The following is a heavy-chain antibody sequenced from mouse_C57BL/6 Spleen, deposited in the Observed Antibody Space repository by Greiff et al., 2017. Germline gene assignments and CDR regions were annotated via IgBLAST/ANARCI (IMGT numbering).Heavy chain of an antibody. CDR2: INPNNGGT. CDR3: AREDYGSSYFDY. CDR1: GYTFTDYN. Sequence: VQLQQSGPELVKPGASVKISCKASGYTFTDYNMDWVKQSHGKSLEWIGDINPNNGGTIYNQKFKGKATLTVDKSSSTAYMELRSLTSEDTAVYYCAREDYGSSYFDYWGQGTTLTVSS. V-gene: IGHV1-18*01. D-gene: IGHD1-1*01. J-gene: IGHJ2*01.